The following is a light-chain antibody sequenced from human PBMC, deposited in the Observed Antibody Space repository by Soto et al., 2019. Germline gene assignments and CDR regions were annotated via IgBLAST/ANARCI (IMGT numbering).Light chain of an antibody. V-gene: IGKV3-20*01. Sequence: DIVLTQSPGTLSLSPGERATLSCRASQGTTSNYLAWYQHKPGRAPRLLIYDVSSRATGIPERFSGSGSGTVFTLIINRVEPEDFAVYYCQHFGGSKYTFGQGTKLEIK. J-gene: IGKJ2*01. CDR2: DVS. CDR3: QHFGGSKYT. CDR1: QGTTSNY.